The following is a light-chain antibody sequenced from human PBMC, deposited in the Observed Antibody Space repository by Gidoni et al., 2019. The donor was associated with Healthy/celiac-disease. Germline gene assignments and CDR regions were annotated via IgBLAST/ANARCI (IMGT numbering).Light chain of an antibody. CDR1: QSVRSSY. V-gene: IGKV3-20*01. J-gene: IGKJ2*03. CDR2: GAS. Sequence: EIVLTQSPGTLSLSPGERATLSCRASQSVRSSYLAWYQQKPGQARRLLIYGASSRATGIPDRFSGSGSGTDFTLTISRLEPEDFAVYYCQQYGSSPGYSFXQXTKLEIK. CDR3: QQYGSSPGYS.